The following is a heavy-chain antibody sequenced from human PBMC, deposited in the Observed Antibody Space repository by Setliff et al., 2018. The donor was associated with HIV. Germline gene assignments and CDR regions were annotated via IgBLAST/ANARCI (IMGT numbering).Heavy chain of an antibody. Sequence: SETLSLTCTVSGGSISSSTHYWNWFRQSPGKGLEWIGYMSYTGINNYNPSLKSLVTITLDTSKYQFSLQLTSVTAADTAVYYCARAPYVSGSFGWFDPWGQGTLVTVSS. CDR1: GGSISSSTHY. CDR2: MSYTGIN. J-gene: IGHJ5*02. CDR3: ARAPYVSGSFGWFDP. D-gene: IGHD3-10*01. V-gene: IGHV4-31*01.